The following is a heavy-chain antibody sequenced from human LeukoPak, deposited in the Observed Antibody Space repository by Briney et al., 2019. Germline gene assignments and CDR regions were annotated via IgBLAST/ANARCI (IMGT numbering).Heavy chain of an antibody. V-gene: IGHV3-23*01. J-gene: IGHJ3*02. CDR3: AKDLHDFWSGYNDAFDI. Sequence: PGGPRRFSVAAPGFTFRTLAWSWFPQAPGKGREGVSAIRGSGGSTYYADSVKGRFTISRDNSKNTLYLQMNSLRAEDTAVYYCAKDLHDFWSGYNDAFDIWGQGTMVTVSS. D-gene: IGHD3-3*01. CDR1: GFTFRTLA. CDR2: IRGSGGST.